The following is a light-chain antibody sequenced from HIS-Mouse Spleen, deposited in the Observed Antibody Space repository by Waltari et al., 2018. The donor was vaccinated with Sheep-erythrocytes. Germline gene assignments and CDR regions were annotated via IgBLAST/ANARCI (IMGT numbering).Light chain of an antibody. J-gene: IGLJ1*01. V-gene: IGLV2-11*01. CDR2: DVS. CDR1: SSDVGGYNY. CDR3: CSYAGSYNHV. Sequence: QSALTQPRSVSGSPGQSVTISCTGTSSDVGGYNYVSWYQQHPGKAPKLIIYDVSNRHAGVPGRFSGAKSGNTASLTISGLQAEDEADYYCCSYAGSYNHVFATGTKVTVL.